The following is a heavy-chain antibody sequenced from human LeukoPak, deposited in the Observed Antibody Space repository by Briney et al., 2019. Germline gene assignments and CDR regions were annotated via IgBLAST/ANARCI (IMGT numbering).Heavy chain of an antibody. D-gene: IGHD5-24*01. J-gene: IGHJ3*02. Sequence: GGSLRLSCTASGFTFGDYAMSWVRQAPGKGLEWVGFIRSKAYGGTTEYAASVKGKFTISRDDSKSIAYLQKNSLKTEDTAVYYCTRVEMATIEAFDIWGQGTMVTVSS. CDR2: IRSKAYGGTT. V-gene: IGHV3-49*04. CDR3: TRVEMATIEAFDI. CDR1: GFTFGDYA.